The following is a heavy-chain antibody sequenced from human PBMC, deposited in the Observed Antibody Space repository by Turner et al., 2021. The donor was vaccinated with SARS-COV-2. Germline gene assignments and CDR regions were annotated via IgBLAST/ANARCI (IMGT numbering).Heavy chain of an antibody. V-gene: IGHV3-49*04. Sequence: EVQLVESGGGLVQPGRSLGLSCTASGFSFCDYAMSWVRQAPGKGLEWVGFSRSKGYVGTTEYAASLKGRFTISRDDFKSIAYLQMNSLKTEDTAVYDCTRDLDYYDSSGYYPTLFDSWGQGTLVTVSS. D-gene: IGHD3-22*01. J-gene: IGHJ5*01. CDR1: GFSFCDYA. CDR2: SRSKGYVGTT. CDR3: TRDLDYYDSSGYYPTLFDS.